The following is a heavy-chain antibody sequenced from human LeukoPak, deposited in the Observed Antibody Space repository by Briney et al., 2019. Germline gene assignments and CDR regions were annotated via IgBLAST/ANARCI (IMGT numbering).Heavy chain of an antibody. J-gene: IGHJ4*02. CDR2: ICGSGGST. D-gene: IGHD3-10*01. CDR3: AKNPRRAFYGSGSYTSLPGTRADY. Sequence: GGSLRLSCAASGFTFSSYAMSWVRHAPAKGLDWVSPICGSGGSTYYAGSVKGRFTNSRDNCKNTLYLQMNSLRAEDTAVYYCAKNPRRAFYGSGSYTSLPGTRADYWGQGTLVTVSS. V-gene: IGHV3-23*01. CDR1: GFTFSSYA.